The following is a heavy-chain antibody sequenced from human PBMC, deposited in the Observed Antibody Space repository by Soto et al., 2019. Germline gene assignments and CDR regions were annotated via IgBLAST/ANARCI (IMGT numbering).Heavy chain of an antibody. CDR2: ITPYNGNT. D-gene: IGHD1-26*01. CDR1: GYTFTSYG. V-gene: IGHV1-18*01. J-gene: IGHJ4*02. Sequence: ASMKVSCNPSGYTFTSYGITWVRQAPGQGLEWMGWITPYNGNTNYAQKLQGRVTMITDTSTSTAYMELRSLRSDDTAVYYCATSDKELNPYFFDFWGQGALVTVSS. CDR3: ATSDKELNPYFFDF.